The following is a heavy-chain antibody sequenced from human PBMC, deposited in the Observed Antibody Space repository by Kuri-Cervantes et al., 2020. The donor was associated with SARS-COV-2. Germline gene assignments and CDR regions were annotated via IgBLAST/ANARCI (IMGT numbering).Heavy chain of an antibody. CDR3: ARALRGYCSGGSCQTWDVFDI. CDR2: INPNSGGT. CDR1: GYTFTGYY. Sequence: ASVKVSCKASGYTFTGYYMHWVRQAPGQGLEWMGWINPNSGGTNYAQKFQGRVTMTRDTSISTAYMELSRLRSEDTAVFYCARALRGYCSGGSCQTWDVFDIWGQGTMVTGSS. J-gene: IGHJ3*02. D-gene: IGHD2-15*01. V-gene: IGHV1-2*02.